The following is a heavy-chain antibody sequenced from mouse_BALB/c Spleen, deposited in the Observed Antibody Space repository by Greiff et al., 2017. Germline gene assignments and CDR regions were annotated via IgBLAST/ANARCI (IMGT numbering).Heavy chain of an antibody. CDR1: GFTFSDYY. Sequence: EVHLVESGGGLVKPGGSLKLSCAASGFTFSDYYMYWVRQTPEKRLEWVATISDGGSYTYYPDSVKGRFTISRDNAKNNLYLQMSSLKSEDTAMYYCAREDGYDAGYAMDYWGQGTSVTVSS. D-gene: IGHD2-2*01. V-gene: IGHV5-4*02. CDR2: ISDGGSYT. CDR3: AREDGYDAGYAMDY. J-gene: IGHJ4*01.